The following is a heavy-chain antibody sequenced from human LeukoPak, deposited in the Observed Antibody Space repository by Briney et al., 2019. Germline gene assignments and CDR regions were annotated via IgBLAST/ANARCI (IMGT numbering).Heavy chain of an antibody. J-gene: IGHJ4*02. V-gene: IGHV4-34*01. CDR3: ARSLGELSFPPFDY. D-gene: IGHD3-16*02. Sequence: SETLSLTCAVYGGSFSGYYWSWIRQPPGKGLEWIGEINHSGSTNYNPSLKSRVTISVDTSKNQFSLKLSSVTAADTAVYYCARSLGELSFPPFDYWGQGTLVTVSS. CDR2: INHSGST. CDR1: GGSFSGYY.